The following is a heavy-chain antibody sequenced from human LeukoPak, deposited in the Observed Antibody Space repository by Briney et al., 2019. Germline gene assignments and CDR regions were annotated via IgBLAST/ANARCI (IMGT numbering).Heavy chain of an antibody. CDR2: ISGSGGST. J-gene: IGHJ4*02. CDR3: AKDWAMVRGAPEY. CDR1: GFTFSSYG. D-gene: IGHD3-10*01. V-gene: IGHV3-23*01. Sequence: PGGSLRLSCAASGFTFSSYGMSWVRQAPGKGLEWVPAISGSGGSTYYADSVKGRFTISRDNSKNTLYLQMNSLRAEDTAVYYCAKDWAMVRGAPEYWGQGTLVTVSS.